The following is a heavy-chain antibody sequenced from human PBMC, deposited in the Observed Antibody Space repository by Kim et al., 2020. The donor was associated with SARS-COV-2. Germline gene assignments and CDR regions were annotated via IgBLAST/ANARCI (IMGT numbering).Heavy chain of an antibody. CDR3: ARANIAARDFDY. J-gene: IGHJ4*02. D-gene: IGHD6-6*01. V-gene: IGHV6-1*01. Sequence: YAVPVKSRIALNPDTSKNQFSLQLNSVTPADSAVYYCARANIAARDFDYWGQGTLVTVSS.